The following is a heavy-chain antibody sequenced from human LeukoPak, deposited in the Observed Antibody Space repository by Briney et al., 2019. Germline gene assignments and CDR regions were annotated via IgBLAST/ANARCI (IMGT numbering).Heavy chain of an antibody. CDR3: ASLHDVLSFDI. V-gene: IGHV3-13*04. CDR2: IGTAGDT. D-gene: IGHD1-1*01. CDR1: GFTFSHYD. J-gene: IGHJ3*02. Sequence: GGSLRLSCAASGFTFSHYDIHWVRQATGKGLEWVSAIGTAGDTYYPGSVKGRFTISRENAKNSLYLQMNSLRAGDTAVYYCASLHDVLSFDIWGQGTMVTVSS.